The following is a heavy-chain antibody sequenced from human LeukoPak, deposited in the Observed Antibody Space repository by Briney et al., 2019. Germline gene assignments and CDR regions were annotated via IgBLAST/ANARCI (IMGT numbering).Heavy chain of an antibody. CDR3: AKSTPFWSGYYDY. CDR1: GFTFSSYA. J-gene: IGHJ4*02. Sequence: LGGSLRLSCAASGFTFSSYAMSWVRQAPGRGLEWVSAISGSGGSTYYADSVKGRFTISRDNSKNTLYLQMNSLSAEDTAVYYCAKSTPFWSGYYDYWGQGTLVTVSS. D-gene: IGHD3-3*01. CDR2: ISGSGGST. V-gene: IGHV3-23*01.